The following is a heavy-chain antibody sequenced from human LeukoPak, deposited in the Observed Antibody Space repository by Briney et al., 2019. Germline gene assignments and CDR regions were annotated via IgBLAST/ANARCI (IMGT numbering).Heavy chain of an antibody. V-gene: IGHV3-38-3*01. CDR1: GFTVSSNE. CDR3: ARDLRYYDSSGYASYWYFDL. CDR2: SSGGST. J-gene: IGHJ2*01. Sequence: GGSLRLSCAASGFTVSSNEMSWVRQAPGKGLEWVSSSSGGSTYYADSVKGRFTISRDNSKNTLYLQMNSLRAEDTAVYYCARDLRYYDSSGYASYWYFDLWGRGTLVTVSS. D-gene: IGHD3-22*01.